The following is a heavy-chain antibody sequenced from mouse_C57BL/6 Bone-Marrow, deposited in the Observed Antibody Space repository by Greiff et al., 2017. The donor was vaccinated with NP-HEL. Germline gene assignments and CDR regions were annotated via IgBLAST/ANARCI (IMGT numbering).Heavy chain of an antibody. CDR3: APKGGAMDY. Sequence: QVQLQQSGAELVKPGASVKLSCKASGYTFTSYWMHWVKQRPGQGLERIGMIHPNSGSTNYNEKFKSKATLTVDKSSSTAYMQLSSLTSEDSAVYYCAPKGGAMDYWGQGTSVTVSS. CDR2: IHPNSGST. V-gene: IGHV1-64*01. CDR1: GYTFTSYW. J-gene: IGHJ4*01.